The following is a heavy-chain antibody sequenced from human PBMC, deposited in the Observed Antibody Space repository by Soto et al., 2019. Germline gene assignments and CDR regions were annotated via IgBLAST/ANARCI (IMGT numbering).Heavy chain of an antibody. Sequence: GSLQISCKGSGYNFISHWISWVRQMPGKGLEWMGWIDPNGSYTRYSPSVEGHVSITADESNRTVYLQWSSLKATDTALYYCVRNWDHLDCSGYDCDYCRQGTPVTVSS. CDR3: VRNWDHLDCSGYDCDY. CDR1: GYNFISHW. D-gene: IGHD3-22*01. J-gene: IGHJ4*02. V-gene: IGHV5-10-1*01. CDR2: IDPNGSYT.